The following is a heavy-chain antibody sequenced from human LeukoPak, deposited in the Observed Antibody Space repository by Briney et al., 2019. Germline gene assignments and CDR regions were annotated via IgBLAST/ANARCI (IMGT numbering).Heavy chain of an antibody. D-gene: IGHD2-2*01. CDR1: GGSISSYY. CDR3: ARHLLHTSTSFDS. CDR2: IKYSGST. V-gene: IGHV4-59*08. J-gene: IGHJ4*02. Sequence: SETLSLTCTVSGGSISSYYWSWIRQPPGKGLEWIGEIKYSGSTNYNPSLKSRVTISLDTSKSQFALKLNSVTAADTAVYYCARHLLHTSTSFDSWGQGTLVTVSS.